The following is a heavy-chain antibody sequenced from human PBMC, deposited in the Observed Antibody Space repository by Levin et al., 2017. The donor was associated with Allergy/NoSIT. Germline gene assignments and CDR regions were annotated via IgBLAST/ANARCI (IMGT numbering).Heavy chain of an antibody. CDR2: IIPILGIA. J-gene: IGHJ6*02. Sequence: KISCKASGGTFSSYAISWVRQAPGQGLEWMGRIIPILGIANYAQKFQGRVTITADKSTSTAYMELSSLRSEDTAVYYCARDGVQTTVSLYYYYGMDVWGQGTTVTVSS. V-gene: IGHV1-69*04. CDR1: GGTFSSYA. CDR3: ARDGVQTTVSLYYYYGMDV. D-gene: IGHD4-11*01.